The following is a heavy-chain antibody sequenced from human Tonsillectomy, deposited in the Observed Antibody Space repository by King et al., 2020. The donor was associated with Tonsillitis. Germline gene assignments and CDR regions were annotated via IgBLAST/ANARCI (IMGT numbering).Heavy chain of an antibody. Sequence: VQLQESGPGLVKPSETLSLTCAVSGYSISSGYYWGWIRQPPGKGLEWIGSIYHSGSTYYNPSLKSRVTISVETSKNQFSLKLSSVTAADTAVYYCARLNYYDSSGYYQYYFDSWGQGTLVTVSS. CDR2: IYHSGST. D-gene: IGHD3-22*01. V-gene: IGHV4-38-2*01. CDR3: ARLNYYDSSGYYQYYFDS. CDR1: GYSISSGYY. J-gene: IGHJ4*02.